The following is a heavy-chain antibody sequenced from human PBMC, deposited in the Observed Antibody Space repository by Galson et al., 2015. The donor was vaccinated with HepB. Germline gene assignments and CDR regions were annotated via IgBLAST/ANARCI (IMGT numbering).Heavy chain of an antibody. CDR3: AKTLRQDYYYHMDV. J-gene: IGHJ6*03. V-gene: IGHV3-23*01. CDR1: GFTVSSYA. CDR2: ISGSGVNT. D-gene: IGHD3-16*01. Sequence: SLRLSCAASGFTVSSYAMSWVRQAPGKGLEWVSGISGSGVNTYYADFVKGRFTISRDNSKSTLYLQMNSLRAEDTAVYYCAKTLRQDYYYHMDVWGKGTTVTVSS.